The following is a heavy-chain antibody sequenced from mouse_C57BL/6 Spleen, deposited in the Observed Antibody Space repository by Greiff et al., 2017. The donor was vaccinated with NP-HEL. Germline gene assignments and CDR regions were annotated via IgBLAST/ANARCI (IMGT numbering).Heavy chain of an antibody. V-gene: IGHV1-72*01. CDR1: GYTFTSYW. CDR3: ASGYSNYGGFAY. D-gene: IGHD2-5*01. Sequence: VQLQQPGAELVKPGASVKLSCKASGYTFTSYWMHWVKQRPGRGLEWIGRIDPRSGGIKYNEKFKSKATLTVDKPSSTAYMQLSRLTSEDSAVYSCASGYSNYGGFAYWGQGTLVTVSA. J-gene: IGHJ3*01. CDR2: IDPRSGGI.